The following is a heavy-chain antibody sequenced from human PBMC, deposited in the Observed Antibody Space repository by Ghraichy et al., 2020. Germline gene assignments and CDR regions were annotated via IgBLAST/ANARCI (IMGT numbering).Heavy chain of an antibody. Sequence: SLKVSCKASGGTFSSYAISWVRQAPGQGLEWMGRIIPIIGIANYAQKFQGRGTINADKSTSTAYMELSSLRSEDTAVFYCARGVAAAGYYYGMDVWGQGTTVTVSS. J-gene: IGHJ6*02. CDR1: GGTFSSYA. CDR3: ARGVAAAGYYYGMDV. V-gene: IGHV1-69*04. CDR2: IIPIIGIA. D-gene: IGHD6-13*01.